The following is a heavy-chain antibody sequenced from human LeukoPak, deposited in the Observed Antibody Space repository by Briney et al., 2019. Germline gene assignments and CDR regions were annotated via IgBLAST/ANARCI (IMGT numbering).Heavy chain of an antibody. CDR1: GGSISRYY. D-gene: IGHD3-10*01. CDR3: ARQWGPRGVRGVSFWFDP. CDR2: IYYSGST. V-gene: IGHV4-59*01. J-gene: IGHJ5*02. Sequence: SETLSLTCTISGGSISRYYWSCIREPPGKGLEWIGYIYYSGSTNYNPSLKSRVTISEDPSKNQFTLKLSSVTAANTAVYYCARQWGPRGVRGVSFWFDPWGQGTLVTVSS.